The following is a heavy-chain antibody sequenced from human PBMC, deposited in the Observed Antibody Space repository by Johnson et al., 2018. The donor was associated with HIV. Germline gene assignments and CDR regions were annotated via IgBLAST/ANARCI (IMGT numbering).Heavy chain of an antibody. Sequence: VQLVESGGGLVQPGGSLRLSCAASGFTFSDYYMSWIRQAPGKGLEWVSGSNWNGGSTGYADSVKGRFTISRDNAKNSLYLQMNSLRAEDTALYYCARDFVAFGECTAFEIWGQGTMVTVSS. CDR2: SNWNGGST. V-gene: IGHV3-20*04. D-gene: IGHD3-10*01. CDR3: ARDFVAFGECTAFEI. CDR1: GFTFSDYY. J-gene: IGHJ3*02.